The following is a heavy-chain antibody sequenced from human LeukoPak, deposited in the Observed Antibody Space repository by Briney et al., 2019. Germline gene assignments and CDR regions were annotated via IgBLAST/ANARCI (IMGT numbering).Heavy chain of an antibody. CDR1: GASFTGYY. V-gene: IGHV4-34*01. CDR2: INQSGST. CDR3: ASTTTGWPHYYYYGMDV. J-gene: IGHJ6*02. D-gene: IGHD1-1*01. Sequence: SETLSLTCAVYGASFTGYYWSWIRQPPGKGLEWIGEINQSGSTNYNPSLKSRITISLDTSKNQFSLKLTSVTAADTAIYYCASTTTGWPHYYYYGMDVWGQGTTVTVSS.